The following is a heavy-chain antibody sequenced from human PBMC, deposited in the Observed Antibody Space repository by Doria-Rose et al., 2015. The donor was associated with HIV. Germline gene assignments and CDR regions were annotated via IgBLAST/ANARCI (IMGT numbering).Heavy chain of an antibody. CDR1: GYTFTDYY. CDR2: INPNSGGT. J-gene: IGHJ3*02. V-gene: IGHV1-2*02. Sequence: GYTFTDYYIQWVRQAPGQGLEWMGWINPNSGGTNYARKFQGRVTMTRDTSISTAYMELSSLRSDDTAVYHCARSDFHHAFDIWGQGTVVTVSS. CDR3: ARSDFHHAFDI.